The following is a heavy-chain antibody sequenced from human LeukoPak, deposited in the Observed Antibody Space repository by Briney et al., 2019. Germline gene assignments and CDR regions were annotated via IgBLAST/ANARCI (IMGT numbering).Heavy chain of an antibody. CDR3: ARDPELIVVVVAATLDY. CDR2: ISYDGSNK. Sequence: PGGSLRLSCAASGFTFSSYAMHWVRQAPGKGLEWVAVISYDGSNKYYADSVKGRFTISRDNSKNTLYLQMNSLRAEDTAVYYCARDPELIVVVVAATLDYWGQGTLVTASS. J-gene: IGHJ4*02. V-gene: IGHV3-30-3*01. D-gene: IGHD2-15*01. CDR1: GFTFSSYA.